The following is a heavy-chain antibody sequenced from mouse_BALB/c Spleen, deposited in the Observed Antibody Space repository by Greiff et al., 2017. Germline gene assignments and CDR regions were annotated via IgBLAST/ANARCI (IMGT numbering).Heavy chain of an antibody. Sequence: EVQVVESGGGLVKPGGSLKLSCAASGFTFSDYYMYWVRQTPEKRLEWVATISDGGSYTYYPDSVKGRFTISRDNAKNNLYLQMSSLKSEDTAMYYCAREEETYWGQGTLVTVSA. J-gene: IGHJ3*01. CDR1: GFTFSDYY. V-gene: IGHV5-4*02. CDR2: ISDGGSYT. CDR3: AREEETY.